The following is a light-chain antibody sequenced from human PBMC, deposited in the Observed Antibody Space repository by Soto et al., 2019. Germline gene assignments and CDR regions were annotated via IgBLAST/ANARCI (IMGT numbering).Light chain of an antibody. CDR1: NSGSKS. Sequence: SYELTQPPSVSVAPGKTARITCGGTNSGSKSVHWYQQKPGQAPVLVIYYDSDRPSGIPERFSGSNSGNTATLTISRVEAGDEDDDYCQVWDSSSDLNVVFGGGTKLTVL. V-gene: IGLV3-21*04. CDR2: YDS. CDR3: QVWDSSSDLNVV. J-gene: IGLJ2*01.